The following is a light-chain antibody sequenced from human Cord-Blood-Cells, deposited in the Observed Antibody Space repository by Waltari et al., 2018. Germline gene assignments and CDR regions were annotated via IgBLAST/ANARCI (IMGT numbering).Light chain of an antibody. V-gene: IGLV2-14*03. J-gene: IGLJ3*02. Sequence: QSALTQPASVSGSPGQSITISCTGTSSDVGGYNYVSWYQQHPGKAPKLMIYDVSNRPSGVSNRFAGSKSGNTASRSISGLHAEDEADYYCSSYTSSSTWVFGGGTKLTVL. CDR2: DVS. CDR3: SSYTSSSTWV. CDR1: SSDVGGYNY.